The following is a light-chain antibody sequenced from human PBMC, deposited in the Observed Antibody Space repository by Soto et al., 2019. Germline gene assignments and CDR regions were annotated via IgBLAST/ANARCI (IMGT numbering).Light chain of an antibody. V-gene: IGLV2-23*02. Sequence: QSVLTEPASVSGSPGQSITISCTGTHSDVGSYNLVSWYQQHPGKAPKVIIYEVSERPSGVSDRFSGCKSGNTASLMISGLQAADEADYYCGSYAGSTTQTYIFGSGTKATVL. CDR3: GSYAGSTTQTYI. J-gene: IGLJ1*01. CDR1: HSDVGSYNL. CDR2: EVS.